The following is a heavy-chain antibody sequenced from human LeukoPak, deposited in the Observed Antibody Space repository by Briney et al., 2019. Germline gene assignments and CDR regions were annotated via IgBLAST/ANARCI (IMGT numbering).Heavy chain of an antibody. CDR2: ISYDGSNK. CDR1: GFTFSSYG. V-gene: IGHV3-30*18. CDR3: AKVTDSSGWYVFDY. J-gene: IGHJ4*02. Sequence: PGGSLRLSRAAAGFTFSSYGMHWVRQAPGKGLEWVAVISYDGSNKYYADSVKGRFTISRDNSKNTLYLQMNSLRAEDTAVYYCAKVTDSSGWYVFDYWGQGTLVTVSS. D-gene: IGHD6-19*01.